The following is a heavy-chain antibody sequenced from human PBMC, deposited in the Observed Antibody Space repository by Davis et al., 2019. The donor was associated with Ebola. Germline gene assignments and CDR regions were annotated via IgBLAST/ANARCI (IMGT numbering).Heavy chain of an antibody. Sequence: PSETLSLTCVISGDSVSSGGWIWIRQSPSRGLEWLGRTYYNSKWYKDYAVSLKSRITFNPDTSKNQFSLQLDSVTPDDTAVYYCTRGWLRGGMDVWGKGTMVTVSS. V-gene: IGHV6-1*01. CDR2: TYYNSKWYK. CDR1: GDSVSSGG. J-gene: IGHJ6*04. D-gene: IGHD5-12*01. CDR3: TRGWLRGGMDV.